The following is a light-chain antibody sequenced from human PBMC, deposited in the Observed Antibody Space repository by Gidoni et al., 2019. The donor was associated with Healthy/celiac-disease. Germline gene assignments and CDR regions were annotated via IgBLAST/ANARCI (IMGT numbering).Light chain of an antibody. CDR3: QQRSNWPPGLT. CDR1: QSVSSY. V-gene: IGKV3-11*01. J-gene: IGKJ4*01. CDR2: DAS. Sequence: EIVLTQSPATLSLSPGERATLSCRASQSVSSYLAWYQQKPGQAPRLLIYDASNRATGIPARFSGSGSGTDFTLTISRLEPEYFAVYYCQQRSNWPPGLTFGGGTKVEIK.